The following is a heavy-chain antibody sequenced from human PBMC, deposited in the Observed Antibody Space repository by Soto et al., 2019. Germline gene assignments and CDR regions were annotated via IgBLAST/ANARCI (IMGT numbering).Heavy chain of an antibody. J-gene: IGHJ3*02. CDR2: IGSRTSDI. V-gene: IGHV3-21*01. D-gene: IGHD3-22*01. Sequence: GGSLRLSCAASGFTLSRHTMNWVRQAPGKGLEWVSFIGSRTSDIYYADSVKGRFTISRDNAKNSLYLDPTRLRAEDTAVYFCVRDYYDTSGYPNTFDMWGQGTMVTVSS. CDR1: GFTLSRHT. CDR3: VRDYYDTSGYPNTFDM.